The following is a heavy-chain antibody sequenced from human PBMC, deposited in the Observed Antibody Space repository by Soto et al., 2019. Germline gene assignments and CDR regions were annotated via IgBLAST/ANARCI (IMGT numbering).Heavy chain of an antibody. V-gene: IGHV1-69*04. Sequence: SVKVSCKASGGTFSTYIISWVRQAPGQGLEFIGSIIPILGIANYAQNFKGRVTITADKSTSTVYMELSSLRSEDTAVYYCAREDYYGSGSYYNNDAFAIWGQGTMVTVSS. CDR1: GGTFSTYI. J-gene: IGHJ3*02. D-gene: IGHD3-10*01. CDR2: IIPILGIA. CDR3: AREDYYGSGSYYNNDAFAI.